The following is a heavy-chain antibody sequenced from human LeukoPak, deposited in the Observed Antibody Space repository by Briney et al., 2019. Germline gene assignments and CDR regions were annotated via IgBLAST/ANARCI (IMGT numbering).Heavy chain of an antibody. CDR2: INPSGGST. D-gene: IGHD3-22*01. V-gene: IGHV1-46*01. J-gene: IGHJ5*02. CDR1: GYTFTSYY. Sequence: ASVKVSCKASGYTFTSYYMHWVRQAPGQGFEWMGIINPSGGSTSYAQKFQGRVTLTRDTSTSTVYMELSSLRSEDTAVYYCARGHYYDTSGPNWFDPWGQGTLVTVSS. CDR3: ARGHYYDTSGPNWFDP.